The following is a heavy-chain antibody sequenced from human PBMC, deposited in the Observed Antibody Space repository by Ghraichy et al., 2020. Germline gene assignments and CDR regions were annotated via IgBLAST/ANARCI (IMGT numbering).Heavy chain of an antibody. V-gene: IGHV3-49*04. J-gene: IGHJ4*02. CDR1: GFTFADYT. CDR2: IRSRPLGGTT. D-gene: IGHD3-22*01. CDR3: ARVYYFDTTAYYYVRFFDY. Sequence: GGSLRLSCSASGFTFADYTVTWVRQAPGKGLEWVGFIRSRPLGGTTEYAASVEGRFTISRDDSKSIAYLQVNSLKTEDTAVYYCARVYYFDTTAYYYVRFFDYWGQGTLGTVSS.